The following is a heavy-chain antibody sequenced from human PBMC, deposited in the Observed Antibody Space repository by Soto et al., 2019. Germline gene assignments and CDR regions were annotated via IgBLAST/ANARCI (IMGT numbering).Heavy chain of an antibody. V-gene: IGHV4-31*03. D-gene: IGHD3-16*01. CDR2: IYYSGST. CDR1: GGSISSGGYY. CDR3: ARGAWYYYYMDV. Sequence: SETLSLTCTVSGGSISSGGYYWSWIRQHPGKGLEWIGYIYYSGSTYYNPSLKSRVTISVDTSKNQFSLKLSSVTAADTAVYYCARGAWYYYYMDVWGKGTTVTVSS. J-gene: IGHJ6*03.